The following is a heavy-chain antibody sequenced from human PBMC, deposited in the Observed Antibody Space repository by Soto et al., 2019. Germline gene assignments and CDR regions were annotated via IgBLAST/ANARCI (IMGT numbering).Heavy chain of an antibody. D-gene: IGHD6-19*01. CDR2: INAGNGNT. V-gene: IGHV1-3*05. CDR1: GYTFTSYA. CDR3: ARSPGIAVADY. J-gene: IGHJ4*02. Sequence: QVQLVQSGAEEKKPGASVKVSCKASGYTFTSYAMHWVRQAPGQRLEWMGWINAGNGNTTYSQKFQGRVTITRDTSASTAYMELSSLRAEDTAVYDCARSPGIAVADYWGQGTLVTVSS.